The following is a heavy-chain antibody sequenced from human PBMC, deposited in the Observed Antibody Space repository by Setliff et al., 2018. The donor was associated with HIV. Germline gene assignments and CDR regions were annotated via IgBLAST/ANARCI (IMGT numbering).Heavy chain of an antibody. CDR2: IYISGTT. D-gene: IGHD1-26*01. CDR3: ARRSIVGVTRGFYYYGLDV. CDR1: GGSINNHY. Sequence: SETLSLTCTVSGGSINNHYWYWMRQPPGKGLEWIGYIYISGTTNYNPSLKNRVTMSLDTSKTQVSLRLTSVTAADTAVYYCARRSIVGVTRGFYYYGLDVWGQGTTVTVSS. V-gene: IGHV4-4*09. J-gene: IGHJ6*02.